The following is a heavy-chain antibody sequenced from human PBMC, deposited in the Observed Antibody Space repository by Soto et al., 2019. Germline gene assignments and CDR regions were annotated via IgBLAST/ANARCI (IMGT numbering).Heavy chain of an antibody. CDR3: AHWAEVSPRLGYSSSAHDAFDI. J-gene: IGHJ3*02. CDR2: IYWDDDK. V-gene: IGHV2-5*02. Sequence: SGPTLVNPTQTLTLTCTFSGFSLSTSGVGVGWIRQPPGKALEWLALIYWDDDKRYSPSLKSRLTITKDTSKNQVVLTMTNMDPVDTATYYCAHWAEVSPRLGYSSSAHDAFDIWGQGTMVTVSS. CDR1: GFSLSTSGVG. D-gene: IGHD6-6*01.